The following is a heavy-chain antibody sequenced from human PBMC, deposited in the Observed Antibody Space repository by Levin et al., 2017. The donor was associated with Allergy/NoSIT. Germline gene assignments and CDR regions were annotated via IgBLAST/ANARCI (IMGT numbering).Heavy chain of an antibody. CDR3: ARVAPRGSGYYLDY. V-gene: IGHV3-53*01. CDR2: LYSGGSA. D-gene: IGHD3-3*01. CDR1: GFTVSSNY. J-gene: IGHJ4*02. Sequence: GGSLRLSCAASGFTVSSNYMSWVRRAPGKGLEWVSILYSGGSAYFADSVKGRFTISRDNSKNTVFLQMSSLRAEDTAVYYCARVAPRGSGYYLDYWGQGTLVTVSS.